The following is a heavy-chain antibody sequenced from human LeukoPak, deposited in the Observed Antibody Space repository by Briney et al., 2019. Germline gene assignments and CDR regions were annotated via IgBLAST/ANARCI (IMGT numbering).Heavy chain of an antibody. D-gene: IGHD2-2*01. CDR2: MYPCDSHT. Sequence: LGESLKTSFQGSGYRLSSFWIGWVPQIPGKGLGWIGIMYPCDSHTTYSPSFLGHVTISADRAITTAYLHWRSMKTSDTAMDHCTRGAMSTLSVDCWGQGTLVTVSS. CDR1: GYRLSSFW. CDR3: TRGAMSTLSVDC. J-gene: IGHJ4*02. V-gene: IGHV5-51*01.